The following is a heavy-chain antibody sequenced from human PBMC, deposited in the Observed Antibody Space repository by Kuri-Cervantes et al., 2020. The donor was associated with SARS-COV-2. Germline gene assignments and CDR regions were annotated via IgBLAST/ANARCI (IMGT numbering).Heavy chain of an antibody. J-gene: IGHJ6*03. CDR3: ASLDSGYAQSYYYSMEV. Sequence: GESLEISCAASGFTFSSYWMHWVRQAPGKGLVWVSSISSSSSYIYYAVSVKGRFTISRDNAKNSLYLQMNSLRDEDTAVYYCASLDSGYAQSYYYSMEVWGKGTTVTVSS. V-gene: IGHV3-21*01. CDR2: ISSSSSYI. D-gene: IGHD5-12*01. CDR1: GFTFSSYW.